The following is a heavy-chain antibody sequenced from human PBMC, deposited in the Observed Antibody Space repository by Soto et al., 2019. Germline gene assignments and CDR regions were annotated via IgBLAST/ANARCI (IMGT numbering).Heavy chain of an antibody. V-gene: IGHV3-21*01. Sequence: GGSLRLSCAASGFTFSSYSMNWVRQAPGKGLEWVSSISSSSSYIYYADSVKGRFTISRDNAKNSLYLQMNSLRAEDTAVYYCARDVPYPIAVAVNHFDYWGQGTLVTVSS. CDR1: GFTFSSYS. D-gene: IGHD6-19*01. CDR3: ARDVPYPIAVAVNHFDY. CDR2: ISSSSSYI. J-gene: IGHJ4*02.